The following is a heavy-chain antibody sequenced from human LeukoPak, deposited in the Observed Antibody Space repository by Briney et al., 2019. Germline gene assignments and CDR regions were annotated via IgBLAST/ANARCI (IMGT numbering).Heavy chain of an antibody. CDR2: ISYDGRNK. D-gene: IGHD5-12*01. J-gene: IGHJ4*02. Sequence: GGSLRLSCAASGFTVSSNYMSWVRQAPGKGLEWVAVISYDGRNKYYGESVKGRFTISRDNSKNTFSLQMNSLRNEDTAVYYCVRDRVQGKRPLSAYDFGLKYYFDYWGQGTLVTVSS. CDR1: GFTVSSNY. V-gene: IGHV3-30*03. CDR3: VRDRVQGKRPLSAYDFGLKYYFDY.